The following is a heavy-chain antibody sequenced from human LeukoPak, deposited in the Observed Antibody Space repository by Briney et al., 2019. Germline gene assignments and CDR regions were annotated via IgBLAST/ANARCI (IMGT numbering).Heavy chain of an antibody. J-gene: IGHJ2*01. CDR2: IIPILGIA. V-gene: IGHV1-69*04. CDR3: AIHLHYYGSGNWYFDL. D-gene: IGHD3-10*01. Sequence: SVKVSCKASGGTFSSYAISWVRQAPGQGLEWMGRIIPILGIANYAQKFQGRVTITADKSTSTAYMELSSLRSEDTAVYYCAIHLHYYGSGNWYFDLWGRGTLVTVSS. CDR1: GGTFSSYA.